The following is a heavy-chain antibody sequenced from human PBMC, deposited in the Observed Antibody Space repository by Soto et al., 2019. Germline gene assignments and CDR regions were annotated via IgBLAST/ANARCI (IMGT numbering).Heavy chain of an antibody. CDR2: IYYSGST. D-gene: IGHD3-16*01. Sequence: QVQLQESGPGLVKPSETLSLTCTVSGGSISSYYWSWIRQRPGKGLEWIGYIYYSGSTNYNPSLKSRVTISVDTSKNQFSLLLSSVTAAHTAVYYCARRYGGNFDYWGQGTLVTVSS. J-gene: IGHJ4*02. V-gene: IGHV4-59*01. CDR1: GGSISSYY. CDR3: ARRYGGNFDY.